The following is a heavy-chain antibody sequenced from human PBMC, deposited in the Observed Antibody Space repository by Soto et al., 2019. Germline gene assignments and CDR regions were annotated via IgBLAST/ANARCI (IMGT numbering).Heavy chain of an antibody. CDR2: ISSNSRYI. Sequence: EEQLVESGGGLVKPGGSLRLSCVASGFSLSSQSINWVRQAPGKGLEWVSSISSNSRYIYYVDSVKGRFTISRDNTKNSVSLQMNSLRAEDTAVYFCAREDFWYFDLGGRGALVTVSS. D-gene: IGHD3-3*01. CDR3: AREDFWYFDL. V-gene: IGHV3-21*01. CDR1: GFSLSSQS. J-gene: IGHJ2*01.